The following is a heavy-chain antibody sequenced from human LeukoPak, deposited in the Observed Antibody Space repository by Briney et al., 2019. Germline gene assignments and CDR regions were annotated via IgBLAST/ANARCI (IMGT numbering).Heavy chain of an antibody. D-gene: IGHD4-17*01. CDR2: ISGSGGST. V-gene: IGHV3-23*01. Sequence: PGGTLRLSCAASGFTFSSYGMSWVRQAPGKGLEWVSAISGSGGSTYYADSVKGRFTISRDNSKNTLYLQMNSLRAEDTAVYYCAEDRGYGDYVSDYWGQGTLVTVSS. J-gene: IGHJ4*02. CDR3: AEDRGYGDYVSDY. CDR1: GFTFSSYG.